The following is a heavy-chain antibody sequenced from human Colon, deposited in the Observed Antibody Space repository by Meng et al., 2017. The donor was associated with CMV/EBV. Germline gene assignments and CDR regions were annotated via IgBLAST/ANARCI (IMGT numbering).Heavy chain of an antibody. CDR1: GFDFDEYV. V-gene: IGHV3-9*01. CDR3: AKDRDCTSNSCPNYDMDV. D-gene: IGHD2/OR15-2a*01. J-gene: IGHJ6*02. CDR2: ISWNSGSI. Sequence: GGSLRLSCVASGFDFDEYVMHWVRLAPGKGLEWVSGISWNSGSIGYADSVKGRFTISRDNAKNSVYLQMNSLRAEDTALYFCAKDRDCTSNSCPNYDMDVWGQGTTVTVSS.